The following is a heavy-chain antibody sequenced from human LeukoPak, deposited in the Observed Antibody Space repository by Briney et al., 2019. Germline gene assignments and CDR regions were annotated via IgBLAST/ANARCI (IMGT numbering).Heavy chain of an antibody. J-gene: IGHJ5*02. Sequence: ASVKVSCKASGYTFTSYYMHWVRQAPGQGLEWMGIINPSGGSTTYAQKFQGRVTMTRDTSTSTVYMELSSLRSEDTAVYYCARDSATTVITHNWFDPWGQGTLVTGSS. V-gene: IGHV1-46*01. CDR2: INPSGGST. D-gene: IGHD4-23*01. CDR1: GYTFTSYY. CDR3: ARDSATTVITHNWFDP.